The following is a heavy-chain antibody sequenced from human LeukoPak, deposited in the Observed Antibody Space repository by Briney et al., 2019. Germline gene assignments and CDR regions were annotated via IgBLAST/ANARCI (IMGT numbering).Heavy chain of an antibody. CDR2: INTNTGNP. V-gene: IGHV7-4-1*02. J-gene: IGHJ3*02. CDR3: ARFWVALAGTGAFDI. Sequence: ASVKVSCKASGYTFTGYYMHWVRQAPGQGLEWMGWINTNTGNPTYAQGFTGRFVFSLDTSVSTAYLQISSLKAEDTAVYYCARFWVALAGTGAFDIWGQGTMVTVSS. CDR1: GYTFTGYY. D-gene: IGHD6-19*01.